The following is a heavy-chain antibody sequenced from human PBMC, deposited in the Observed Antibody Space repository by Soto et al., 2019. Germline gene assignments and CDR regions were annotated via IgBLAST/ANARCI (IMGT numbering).Heavy chain of an antibody. Sequence: EVQLVESGGGLVRPGGSLRLSCVASEFTFSSYWMHWVRQTPGKGLVLVSRLNEDGSFTSYADSVKGRFTIFRDNAKNTLQLQMNSLRAEYTAVYYCARDLSGRADVWVQGTTVTVYS. D-gene: IGHD3-10*01. CDR2: LNEDGSFT. CDR1: EFTFSSYW. CDR3: ARDLSGRADV. J-gene: IGHJ6*02. V-gene: IGHV3-74*01.